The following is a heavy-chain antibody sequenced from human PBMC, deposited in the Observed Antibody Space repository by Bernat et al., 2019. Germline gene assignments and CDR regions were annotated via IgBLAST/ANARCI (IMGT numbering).Heavy chain of an antibody. V-gene: IGHV3-30*18. D-gene: IGHD6-19*01. CDR3: AKELIAVAGDNAFDI. J-gene: IGHJ3*02. CDR1: GFSFGSYG. CDR2: ISHDGRIQ. Sequence: QMQLVESGGGVVQPGRSLRLFCAASGFSFGSYGMHWVRQAPGKGLEWVAVISHDGRIQHYVDSMKGRFTISRDNSKNTLSLQMNSLSAEDTAVYYCAKELIAVAGDNAFDIWGQGTMVTVSS.